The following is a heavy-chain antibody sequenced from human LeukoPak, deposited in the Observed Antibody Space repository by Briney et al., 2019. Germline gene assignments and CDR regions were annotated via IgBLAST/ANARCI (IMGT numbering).Heavy chain of an antibody. V-gene: IGHV1-8*03. CDR3: ARGTLWFSYGYYYYYYMDV. CDR1: GYTFTSYD. D-gene: IGHD5-18*01. J-gene: IGHJ6*03. CDR2: MNPNSGNT. Sequence: ASVKVSCKASGYTFTSYDINWVRQATGQGLEWMGWMNPNSGNTGYAQKFQGRVTITRNTSISTAYMELSSLRSEDTAVYYCARGTLWFSYGYYYYYYMDVWGKGTTVTVSS.